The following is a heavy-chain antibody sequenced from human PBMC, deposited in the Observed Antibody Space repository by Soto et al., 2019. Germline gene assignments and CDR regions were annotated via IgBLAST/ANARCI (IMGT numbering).Heavy chain of an antibody. V-gene: IGHV1-8*01. CDR1: GYTFTSYN. J-gene: IGHJ4*02. CDR3: AMVVGATSLFDD. Sequence: ASVKVSCKASGYTFTSYNINWVRQASGQGLEWMGWMNPNSGKTGLAQQFQGRVTLTRNTSIRTAYMELSSLRPEDTAVYYCAMVVGATSLFDDWGQGTQVT. D-gene: IGHD1-26*01. CDR2: MNPNSGKT.